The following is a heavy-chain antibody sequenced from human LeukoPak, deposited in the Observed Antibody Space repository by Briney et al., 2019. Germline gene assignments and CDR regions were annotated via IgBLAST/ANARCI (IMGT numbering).Heavy chain of an antibody. CDR1: GFTVSSNY. CDR3: AKDYETTWFPTGSGV. D-gene: IGHD2/OR15-2a*01. CDR2: IYSGGST. J-gene: IGHJ6*02. V-gene: IGHV3-53*01. Sequence: PGGSLRLSCAASGFTVSSNYMSWVRQAPGKGLEWVSVIYSGGSTYYADSVKGRFTISRDNSKNTLYLQMNSLRAEDTAVYYCAKDYETTWFPTGSGVWGQGTTVTVSS.